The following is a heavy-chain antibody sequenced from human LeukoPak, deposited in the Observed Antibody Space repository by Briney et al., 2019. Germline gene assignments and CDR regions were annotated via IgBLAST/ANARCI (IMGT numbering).Heavy chain of an antibody. J-gene: IGHJ4*02. CDR3: AHRRFLDSSGYFDY. CDR2: IYWNDDK. D-gene: IGHD3-22*01. Sequence: SGPTLVKPTQTLTLTCTFSGFSLSTSGVGVGWIRRPPGKALEWLALIYWNDDKRYSPSLKSRLTIPKNTSKNQVVLTMTNMDPVDTATYYCAHRRFLDSSGYFDYWGQGTLVTVSS. CDR1: GFSLSTSGVG. V-gene: IGHV2-5*01.